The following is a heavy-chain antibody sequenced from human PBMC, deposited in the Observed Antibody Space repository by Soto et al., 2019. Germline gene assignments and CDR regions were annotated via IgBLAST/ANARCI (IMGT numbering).Heavy chain of an antibody. V-gene: IGHV6-1*01. CDR2: TYYRSKWYS. Sequence: PSQTLSLTCAISGDSVSSNNAAWNWIRQSPSRGLEWLGRTYYRSKWYSDYAVSVKSRITINPDTSKNHFSLQLNSVTPEDTALYYCARLAPGGSGGGGDYWGQGTLVTVSS. J-gene: IGHJ4*02. CDR1: GDSVSSNNAA. D-gene: IGHD6-19*01. CDR3: ARLAPGGSGGGGDY.